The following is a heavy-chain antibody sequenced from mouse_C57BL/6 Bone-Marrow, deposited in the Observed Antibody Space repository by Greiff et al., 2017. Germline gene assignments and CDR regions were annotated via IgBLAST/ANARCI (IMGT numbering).Heavy chain of an antibody. D-gene: IGHD1-1*02. J-gene: IGHJ3*01. V-gene: IGHV6-3*01. Sequence: DVMLVESGGGLVQPGGSMKLSCVASGFTFSNYWMNWVRQSPEKGLEWVGQIRLKSDNYATHYAESVKGRFTISRDDSKSSVYLQMYNLRAEDTGIYYCTGPDYAHEAFAYWGQGTLVTVSA. CDR3: TGPDYAHEAFAY. CDR2: IRLKSDNYAT. CDR1: GFTFSNYW.